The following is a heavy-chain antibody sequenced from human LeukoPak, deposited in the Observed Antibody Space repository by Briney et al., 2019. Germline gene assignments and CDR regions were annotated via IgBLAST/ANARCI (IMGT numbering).Heavy chain of an antibody. J-gene: IGHJ4*02. V-gene: IGHV4-59*02. Sequence: PSESLSLARTVSGGSVSTSCGGCTRPPRGKGREFIGYIAYSVTTNYNPSLKSRVTISHDTSNIQSSLNLTSVTAADTAMYYFARDKHNAYCTGGRCSPFYFDSWGQGVLVTVSS. CDR3: ARDKHNAYCTGGRCSPFYFDS. CDR2: IAYSVTT. D-gene: IGHD2-15*01. CDR1: GGSVSTSC.